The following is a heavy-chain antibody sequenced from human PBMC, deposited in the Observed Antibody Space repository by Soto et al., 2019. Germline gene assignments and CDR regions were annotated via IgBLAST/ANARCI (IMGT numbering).Heavy chain of an antibody. V-gene: IGHV1-69*13. J-gene: IGHJ6*02. CDR3: ARGGKMATTYYYYYGMDV. CDR1: GVTFSSYA. D-gene: IGHD5-12*01. Sequence: ASVKVSCKASGVTFSSYAICWVRQSPGQGLEWMGGIIPIFGTANYAQKFQGRVTITADESTSTAYMELSSLRSEDTAVYYCARGGKMATTYYYYYGMDVWGQGTTVTVSS. CDR2: IIPIFGTA.